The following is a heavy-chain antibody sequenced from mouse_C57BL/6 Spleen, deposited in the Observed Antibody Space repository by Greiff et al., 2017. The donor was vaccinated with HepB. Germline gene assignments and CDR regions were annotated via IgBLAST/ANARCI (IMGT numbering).Heavy chain of an antibody. CDR2: IYPRSGNT. J-gene: IGHJ2*01. Sequence: QVQLQQSGAELARPGASVKLSCKASGYTFTSYGISWVKQRTGQGLEWIGEIYPRSGNTYYNEKFKGKATLTADKSSSTAYMELRSLTSEDSAVYFCARSGDGYDDECNYFDYWGQGTTLTVSS. V-gene: IGHV1-81*01. D-gene: IGHD2-2*01. CDR3: ARSGDGYDDECNYFDY. CDR1: GYTFTSYG.